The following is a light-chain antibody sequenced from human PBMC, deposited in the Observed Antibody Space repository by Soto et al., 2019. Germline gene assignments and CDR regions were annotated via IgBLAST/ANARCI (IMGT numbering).Light chain of an antibody. V-gene: IGLV1-40*01. J-gene: IGLJ1*01. CDR2: ENN. Sequence: QSVLTQPPSVSVAPGQRVTISCTGSSSNIGAGYEAHWYQQVPGTAPKLLIYENNNRPSGVPDRFSGSKSGTSASLAITGLQAEDEAEYYCQSYDSSLSGYVFGTGTKATVL. CDR1: SSNIGAGYE. CDR3: QSYDSSLSGYV.